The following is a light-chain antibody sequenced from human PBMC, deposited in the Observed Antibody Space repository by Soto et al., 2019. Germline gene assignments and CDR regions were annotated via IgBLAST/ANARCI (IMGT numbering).Light chain of an antibody. Sequence: EIVMTQSPATLSVSPGERATLSCRASQSVSSNLAGYQQKPGQAPRLLIYGASTRATGIPARFSGSGSGTEFTLTISSLQSEDFAVYYCQHYNNWPRTFGQGTQLEIK. CDR2: GAS. CDR1: QSVSSN. V-gene: IGKV3-15*01. CDR3: QHYNNWPRT. J-gene: IGKJ1*01.